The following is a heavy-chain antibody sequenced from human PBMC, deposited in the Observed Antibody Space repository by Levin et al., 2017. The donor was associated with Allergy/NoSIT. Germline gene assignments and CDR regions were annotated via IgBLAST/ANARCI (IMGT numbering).Heavy chain of an antibody. CDR2: IKEDGSEK. V-gene: IGHV3-7*01. J-gene: IGHJ4*02. CDR1: GFTFSGYW. D-gene: IGHD1/OR15-1a*01. Sequence: GGSLRLSCAASGFTFSGYWMSWVRQAPGKGLEWVANIKEDGSEKHYEDSVKGRFTISRDNAKNSLYLQMNSLRAEDTAVYYGARGGPGTGTDYWGQGILVTVSS. CDR3: ARGGPGTGTDY.